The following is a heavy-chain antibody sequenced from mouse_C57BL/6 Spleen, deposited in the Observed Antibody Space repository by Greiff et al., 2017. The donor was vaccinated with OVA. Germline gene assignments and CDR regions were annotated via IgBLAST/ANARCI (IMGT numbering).Heavy chain of an antibody. V-gene: IGHV5-17*01. D-gene: IGHD3-3*01. CDR3: ASRGTYYFDY. CDR1: GFTFSDYG. J-gene: IGHJ2*01. Sequence: EVKLMESGGGLVKPGGSLKLSCAASGFTFSDYGMHWVRQAPEKGLEWVAYISSGSSTIYYADTVKGRFTISRDNAKNTLFLQMTSLRSEDTAMYYCASRGTYYFDYWGQGTTLTVSS. CDR2: ISSGSSTI.